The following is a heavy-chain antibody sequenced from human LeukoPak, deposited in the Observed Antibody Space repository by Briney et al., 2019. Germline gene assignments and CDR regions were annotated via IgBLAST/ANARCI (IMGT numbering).Heavy chain of an antibody. Sequence: GGSLRLSCAASGFTFSSYVMNWVRQAPGKGLEWVSYISSSGSTIYYADSVKGRFTISRDNAKNSLYLQMNSLRAEDTAVYYCVQESSSLLRSYFDYWGQATPVTVSS. CDR1: GFTFSSYV. V-gene: IGHV3-48*03. CDR3: VQESSSLLRSYFDY. J-gene: IGHJ4*02. CDR2: ISSSGSTI. D-gene: IGHD2-15*01.